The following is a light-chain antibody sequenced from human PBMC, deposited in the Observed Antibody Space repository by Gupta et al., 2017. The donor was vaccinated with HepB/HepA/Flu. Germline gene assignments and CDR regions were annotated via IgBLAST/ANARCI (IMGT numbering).Light chain of an antibody. CDR1: QSLLHSNGYNS. CDR3: MQALQTPRT. Sequence: DIVMTHSLLSLPVTPGEPASISCRSSQSLLHSNGYNSLDWYLQKPGQSPQLLIYLGSNRASGVPDRFSGSGSGTDFTLKISRVEAEDVGVYYCMQALQTPRTFGQGTKVEIK. J-gene: IGKJ1*01. CDR2: LGS. V-gene: IGKV2-28*01.